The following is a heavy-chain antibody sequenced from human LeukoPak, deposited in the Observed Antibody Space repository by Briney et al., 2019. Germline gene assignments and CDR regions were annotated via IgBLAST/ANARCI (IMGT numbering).Heavy chain of an antibody. V-gene: IGHV3-7*03. D-gene: IGHD2-21*02. J-gene: IGHJ3*01. CDR2: INRDGSKN. Sequence: GGSLRLSCAASEFTFGSYWMTWVRQAPGKGLEWVANINRDGSKNHFVDSVKGRFTISRDNAKNFLYLQMNSLRAEDTAVYFCAKDSSPYCGDDCYFDAFDLWGQGTMVTVSS. CDR1: EFTFGSYW. CDR3: AKDSSPYCGDDCYFDAFDL.